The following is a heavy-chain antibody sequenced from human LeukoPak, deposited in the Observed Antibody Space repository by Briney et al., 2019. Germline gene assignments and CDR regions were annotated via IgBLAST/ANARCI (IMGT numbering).Heavy chain of an antibody. CDR2: MNPNSGNT. CDR1: GYTFTSYD. CDR3: ARGIAAAGTAGQNY. V-gene: IGHV1-8*01. D-gene: IGHD6-13*01. Sequence: APVKVSCKASGYTFTSYDINWVRQATGQGLEWMGWMNPNSGNTGYAQKFQGRVTMTRNTSISTAYMELSSLRSEDTAVYYCARGIAAAGTAGQNYWGQGTLVTVSS. J-gene: IGHJ4*02.